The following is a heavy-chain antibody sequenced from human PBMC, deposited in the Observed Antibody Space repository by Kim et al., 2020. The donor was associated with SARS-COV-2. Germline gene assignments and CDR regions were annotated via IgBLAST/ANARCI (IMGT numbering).Heavy chain of an antibody. CDR1: GFTFSSYG. CDR3: AKDPDIVVVPAAPGDY. Sequence: GGSLRLSCAASGFTFSSYGMHWVRQAPGKGLEWVAVISYDGSNKYYADSVKGRFTISRDNSKNTLYLQMNSLRAEDTAVYYCAKDPDIVVVPAAPGDYWGQGTLVTVSS. CDR2: ISYDGSNK. J-gene: IGHJ4*02. D-gene: IGHD2-2*01. V-gene: IGHV3-30*18.